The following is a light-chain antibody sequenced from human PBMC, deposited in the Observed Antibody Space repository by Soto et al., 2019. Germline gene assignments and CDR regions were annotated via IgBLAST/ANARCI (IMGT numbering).Light chain of an antibody. J-gene: IGKJ5*01. CDR3: QQYNSYRWT. Sequence: TQSPGTLSLSPGERATLSCRASQSVSSSYLAWYQQKPGKAPKLLIYDASSLESGVPSRFSGSGSGTEFTLTISSLQPDDFATYYCQQYNSYRWTFGQGTRLEIK. V-gene: IGKV1-5*01. CDR1: QSVSSS. CDR2: DAS.